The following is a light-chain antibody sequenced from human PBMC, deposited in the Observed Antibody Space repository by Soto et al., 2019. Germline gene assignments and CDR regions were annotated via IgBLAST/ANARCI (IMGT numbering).Light chain of an antibody. CDR3: QYYDKLAKAIP. CDR2: GAS. CDR1: QSVSSGA. V-gene: IGKV3-20*01. J-gene: IGKJ5*01. Sequence: EIGLTQTPEPLSFSPGEGGYLSCMASQSVSSGAFAWYPQTPGQAPGLLIYGASKRATGTPDRFIGSGSGTDFTLTISRLEPEDFAVYYCQYYDKLAKAIPVGQGRLLEIK.